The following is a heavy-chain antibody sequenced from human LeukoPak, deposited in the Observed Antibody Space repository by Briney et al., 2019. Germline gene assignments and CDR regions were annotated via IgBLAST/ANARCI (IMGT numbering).Heavy chain of an antibody. J-gene: IGHJ4*02. CDR3: ANLLWFGELLPNDY. V-gene: IGHV3-23*01. CDR1: GFTFSSYG. CDR2: ISGSGGST. Sequence: GGSLRLPCAASGFTFSSYGMSWVRQAPGKGLEWVSTISGSGGSTYYADSVKGRFTISRDNSKNTLYLQMNSLRAEDTAVYYCANLLWFGELLPNDYWGQGTLVTVSS. D-gene: IGHD3-10*01.